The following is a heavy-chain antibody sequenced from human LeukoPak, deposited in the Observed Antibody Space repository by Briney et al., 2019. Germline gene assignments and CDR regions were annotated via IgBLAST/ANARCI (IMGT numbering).Heavy chain of an antibody. CDR2: INQDGSEK. CDR3: ARAFYSYFDY. D-gene: IGHD2/OR15-2a*01. J-gene: IGHJ4*02. CDR1: GLNFRSSW. Sequence: GGSLRLSCAASGLNFRSSWMSWIRQAPGKGLERVANINQDGSEKYYVDSVKSRFTISRDNAKNSLYLQMNSLRVEDTAVYYCARAFYSYFDYWDQGTLVVVST. V-gene: IGHV3-7*03.